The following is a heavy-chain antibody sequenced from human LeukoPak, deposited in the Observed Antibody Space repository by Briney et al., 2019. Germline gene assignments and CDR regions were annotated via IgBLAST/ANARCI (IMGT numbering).Heavy chain of an antibody. V-gene: IGHV3-53*01. J-gene: IGHJ4*02. CDR3: ARASRGSGYYPFDD. D-gene: IGHD5-12*01. CDR2: IFTRGTT. CDR1: GFSVSDNY. Sequence: GGSLRLSCAASGFSVSDNYMSWLRQAPGKGLEWVSVIFTRGTTYFRDSVKGRFTLSRDNSKNTLRLQMNSLRPEDTAIYYCARASRGSGYYPFDDWGQGTLVSVSS.